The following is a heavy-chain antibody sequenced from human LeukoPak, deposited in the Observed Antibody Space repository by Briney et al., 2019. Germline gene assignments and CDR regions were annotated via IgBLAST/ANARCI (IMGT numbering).Heavy chain of an antibody. CDR2: IRYDGSNK. Sequence: PGGSLRLSCAASGFTFSSYGMHWVRQAPGKGLEWVAFIRYDGSNKYYADSVKGRFTISRDNSKNTLYLQMNSLRAEDTAVYYCASMTTYCGGDCYFFDYWGQGTLVTVSS. D-gene: IGHD2-21*02. V-gene: IGHV3-30*02. CDR3: ASMTTYCGGDCYFFDY. CDR1: GFTFSSYG. J-gene: IGHJ4*02.